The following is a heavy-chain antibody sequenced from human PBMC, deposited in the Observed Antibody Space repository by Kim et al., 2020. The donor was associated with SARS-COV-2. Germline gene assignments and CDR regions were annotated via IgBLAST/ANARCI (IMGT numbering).Heavy chain of an antibody. CDR2: IYSGGSA. D-gene: IGHD3-10*01. V-gene: IGHV3-53*03. Sequence: GGSLRLSCVASGFTVSSNYMSWVRQPPGKGLEWVSDIYSGGSAYYEDSLKGRCTIIRNDSTNTPQLLMNSRRAADTAVYYYARSVALWFGGGGGVVDVSG. CDR1: GFTVSSNY. J-gene: IGHJ3*01. CDR3: ARSVALWFGGGGGVVDV.